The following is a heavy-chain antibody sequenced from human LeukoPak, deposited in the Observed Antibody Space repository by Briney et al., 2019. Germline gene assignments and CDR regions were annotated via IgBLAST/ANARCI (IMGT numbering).Heavy chain of an antibody. D-gene: IGHD4-17*01. CDR2: IRGTGGTT. Sequence: GGSLRLSCAASGFTFSDYALIWVRQAPGTGLEWISAIRGTGGTTYYADSVKGRCTISRDNSRNTVYLQMNSLRAEDTALYFCGKDPNGDYVGAFDFWGPGTMVTVSS. J-gene: IGHJ3*01. CDR1: GFTFSDYA. CDR3: GKDPNGDYVGAFDF. V-gene: IGHV3-23*01.